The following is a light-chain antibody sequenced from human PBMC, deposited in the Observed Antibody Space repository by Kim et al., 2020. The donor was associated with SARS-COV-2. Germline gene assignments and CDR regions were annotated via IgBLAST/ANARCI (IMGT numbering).Light chain of an antibody. V-gene: IGKV3-20*01. CDR3: QQYGSSLYT. Sequence: LSPGERATLSCRASQSVSSSYLAWYQQKPGQAPRLLIYGASSRATGIPDRFSGSASGTDFTLTISRLEPEDFAVYYCQQYGSSLYTFGQGTKLEI. J-gene: IGKJ2*01. CDR2: GAS. CDR1: QSVSSSY.